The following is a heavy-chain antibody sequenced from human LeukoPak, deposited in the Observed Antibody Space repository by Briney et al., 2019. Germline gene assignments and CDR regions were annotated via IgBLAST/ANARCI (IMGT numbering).Heavy chain of an antibody. CDR1: GFTFSSYG. Sequence: GGSLRLSCSASGFTFSSYGMHWVRQAPGKGLEWVAVIWYDGTIESYADSVKGRFTVSRDNSKDTLYLQMNSLRGEDTAVYYCAKAFWYESGSQIFDNWGQGTLVTVSS. CDR2: IWYDGTIE. D-gene: IGHD3-10*01. V-gene: IGHV3-33*06. J-gene: IGHJ4*02. CDR3: AKAFWYESGSQIFDN.